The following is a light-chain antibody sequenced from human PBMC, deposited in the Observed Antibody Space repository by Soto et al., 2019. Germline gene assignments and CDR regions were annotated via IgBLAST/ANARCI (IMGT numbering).Light chain of an antibody. CDR3: GTWDSSLSAYV. CDR1: SSNIGNNY. Sequence: QSALTQPPSVSAAPGQKVTISCSGSSSNIGNNYVSWYQQLPGTAPKLLIYENNKRPSGIPDRFSGSKSGTSATLGITGLQTGDEADYHCGTWDSSLSAYVFGTGTKLTVL. CDR2: ENN. V-gene: IGLV1-51*02. J-gene: IGLJ1*01.